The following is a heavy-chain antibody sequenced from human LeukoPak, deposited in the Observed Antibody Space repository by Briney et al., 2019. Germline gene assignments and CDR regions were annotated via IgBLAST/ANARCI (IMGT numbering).Heavy chain of an antibody. D-gene: IGHD3-22*01. V-gene: IGHV3-20*04. Sequence: GGSLRLSCAASGFTFDDYGMSWVRQAPGKGLEWVSGINWNGGSTGYADSVKGRFTISRDNAKNSLYLQMNSLRAEDTALYYCARGEYYYDSSGSLGYWGQGTLVTVSS. CDR1: GFTFDDYG. J-gene: IGHJ4*02. CDR2: INWNGGST. CDR3: ARGEYYYDSSGSLGY.